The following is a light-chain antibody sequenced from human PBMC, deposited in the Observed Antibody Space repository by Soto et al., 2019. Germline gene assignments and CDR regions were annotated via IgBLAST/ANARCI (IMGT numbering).Light chain of an antibody. CDR3: QSYDTGLSIWV. V-gene: IGLV1-40*01. CDR2: GNI. J-gene: IGLJ3*02. CDR1: NSNIGAGYD. Sequence: QSVLTQPPSVSGAPGQTVTISCTGSNSNIGAGYDVSWYQQHPGTAPKLLIYGNINRPSGVPDRFSGSKSGTSASLAITGLQAEDEADYYCQSYDTGLSIWVFGGGTKVTVL.